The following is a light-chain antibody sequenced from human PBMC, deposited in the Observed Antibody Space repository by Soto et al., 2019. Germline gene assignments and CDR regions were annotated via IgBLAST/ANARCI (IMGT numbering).Light chain of an antibody. Sequence: EIVLTQSPGTLSLSPGERATLSCRASQSVSSSNLAWYQQKPGQAPRLLIYGASTRATGIPARFSGSGSGTDFTLTISSLQPEDFATYYCQQSYSTPLTFGGGTKVDIK. CDR2: GAS. J-gene: IGKJ4*01. CDR3: QQSYSTPLT. CDR1: QSVSSSN. V-gene: IGKV3-20*01.